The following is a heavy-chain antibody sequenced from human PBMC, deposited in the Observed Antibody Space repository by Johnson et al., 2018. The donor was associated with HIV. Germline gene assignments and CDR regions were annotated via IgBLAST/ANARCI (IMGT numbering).Heavy chain of an antibody. Sequence: QVQLVESGGGVVQPGRSLRLSCAASGFSFSSYGMHWVRQAPGKGLEWVAVISYDGSNKYYADSVKGRFTISRDNSKNTLYLQMNSLRAEDTAVYYCARWLYSSSSEIEAFDIWGQGTMVTVSS. CDR1: GFSFSSYG. J-gene: IGHJ3*02. V-gene: IGHV3-30*03. D-gene: IGHD6-6*01. CDR2: ISYDGSNK. CDR3: ARWLYSSSSEIEAFDI.